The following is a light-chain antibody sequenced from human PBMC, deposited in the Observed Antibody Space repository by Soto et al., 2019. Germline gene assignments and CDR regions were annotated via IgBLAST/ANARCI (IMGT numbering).Light chain of an antibody. CDR1: QSVSSSY. CDR3: QQYGSSGALT. CDR2: GAS. J-gene: IGKJ4*01. Sequence: EIVLTQSPGTLSLSPGERATLSCRASQSVSSSYLAWYQQKPGQAPRLLIYGASSRATGIPDWFSGSGSATDFSLTISRLEPEDFAVYYCQQYGSSGALTFGGGTKVEIK. V-gene: IGKV3-20*01.